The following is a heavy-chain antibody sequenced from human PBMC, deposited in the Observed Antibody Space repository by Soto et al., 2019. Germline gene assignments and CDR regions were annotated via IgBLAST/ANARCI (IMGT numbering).Heavy chain of an antibody. D-gene: IGHD1-26*01. V-gene: IGHV3-33*01. Sequence: TGGSLRLSCRASGFTFRKYGMHWVRQAPGKGLEWVAIIWLDGSNQYYADSVKGRFTISRDNSRNTVDLQMNSLRVEDTAVYYCAALTHANLLGGLDPWGQGTLVTVSS. CDR2: IWLDGSNQ. CDR3: AALTHANLLGGLDP. CDR1: GFTFRKYG. J-gene: IGHJ5*02.